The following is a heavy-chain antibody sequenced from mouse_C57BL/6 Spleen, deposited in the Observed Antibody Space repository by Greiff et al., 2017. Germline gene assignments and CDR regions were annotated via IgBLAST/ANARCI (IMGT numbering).Heavy chain of an antibody. J-gene: IGHJ3*01. D-gene: IGHD2-4*01. CDR3: ARPLYDYDGAWFAY. V-gene: IGHV1-84*01. CDR1: GYTFTDYY. CDR2: IYPGSGNT. Sequence: QVQLQQSGPELVKPGASVMISCKASGYTFTDYYINWVKQRPGQGLEWIGWIYPGSGNTKYNEQFKGKATLTVDTSSSTAYMQLSSLTSEDTAVYFCARPLYDYDGAWFAYWGQGTLVTVSA.